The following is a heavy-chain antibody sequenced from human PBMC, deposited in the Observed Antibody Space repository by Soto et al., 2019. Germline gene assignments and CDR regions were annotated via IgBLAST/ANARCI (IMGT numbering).Heavy chain of an antibody. CDR3: ARGPVWRPASLPYSSGWSAGGAFDI. CDR2: INHSGST. Sequence: QVQLQQWGAGLLKPSETLSLTCAVYGGSFSGYYWSWIRQPPGKGLEWIGEINHSGSTNYNPSLKSRVTISVDTSKNQFSLKLSSVTAADMAVYYCARGPVWRPASLPYSSGWSAGGAFDIWGQGTMVTVSS. CDR1: GGSFSGYY. J-gene: IGHJ3*02. D-gene: IGHD6-19*01. V-gene: IGHV4-34*01.